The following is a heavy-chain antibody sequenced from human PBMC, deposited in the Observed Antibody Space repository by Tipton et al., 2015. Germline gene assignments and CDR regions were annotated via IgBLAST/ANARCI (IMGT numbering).Heavy chain of an antibody. J-gene: IGHJ3*02. CDR3: ARDKERWLQYWACDI. CDR2: IQYSGGT. D-gene: IGHD5-24*01. Sequence: TLSLTCTVSGASIRSDNWWSWIRQPPGKELQWIGYIQYSGGTNYNPSLESRVSMSVDTSKTQFSLEMRSVTATDTAVYYSARDKERWLQYWACDIGGQGTMVTGSS. V-gene: IGHV4-28*03. CDR1: GASIRSDNW.